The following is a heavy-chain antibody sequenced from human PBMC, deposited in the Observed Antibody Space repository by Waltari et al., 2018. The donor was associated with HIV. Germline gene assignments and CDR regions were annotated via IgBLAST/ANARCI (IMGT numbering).Heavy chain of an antibody. CDR1: GGLVSSSSYF. CDR2: IYYTGRA. D-gene: IGHD1-26*01. J-gene: IGHJ2*01. CDR3: ARHALRVGAAYWNFDL. V-gene: IGHV4-39*01. Sequence: QLQLQESGPGLVKPSETLSLTCTVSGGLVSSSSYFWGWIRRPPGKGLEWIGRIYYTGRAYYNPSLKSRVTISVDTSKNQFSLKVTSVTAADTAVYYCARHALRVGAAYWNFDLWGRGTLVTVSS.